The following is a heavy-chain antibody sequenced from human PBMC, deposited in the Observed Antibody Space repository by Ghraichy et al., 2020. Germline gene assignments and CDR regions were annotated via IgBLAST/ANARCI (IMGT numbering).Heavy chain of an antibody. CDR1: GFTFSSYG. CDR2: ISYDGSNK. D-gene: IGHD5-12*01. CDR3: AKDPEWLRLNPWAFDI. Sequence: GGSLRLSCAASGFTFSSYGMHWVRQAPGKGLEWVAVISYDGSNKYYADSVKGRFTISRDNSKNTLYLQMNSLRAEDTAVYYCAKDPEWLRLNPWAFDIWGQGTMVTVSS. J-gene: IGHJ3*02. V-gene: IGHV3-30*18.